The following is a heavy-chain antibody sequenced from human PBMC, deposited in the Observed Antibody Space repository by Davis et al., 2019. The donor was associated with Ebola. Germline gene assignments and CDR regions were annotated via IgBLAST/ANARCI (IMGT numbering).Heavy chain of an antibody. J-gene: IGHJ4*02. CDR2: IYYSGST. V-gene: IGHV4-59*08. Sequence: SETLSFTCTVSGGSISSYYWSWIRQPPGKGLEWIGYIYYSGSTNYNPSLKSRVTISVDTSKNQFSLKLRSVTAADTAMYYCARVCDYYGSGSYFAEVGFDYWGQGTLVTVSS. D-gene: IGHD3-10*01. CDR3: ARVCDYYGSGSYFAEVGFDY. CDR1: GGSISSYY.